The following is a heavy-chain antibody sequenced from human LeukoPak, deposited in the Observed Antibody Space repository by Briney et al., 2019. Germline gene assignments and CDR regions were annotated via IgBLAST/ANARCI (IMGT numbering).Heavy chain of an antibody. Sequence: GASVKVSCKASGYTFTSYGISWVRQAPGQGLEWMGWISAYNGNTNYAQKLQGGVTMTTDTSTSTAYMELRSLRSDDTAVYYCARGDPVVVPAAPPDVATIQGDYWGQGTLVTVSS. J-gene: IGHJ4*02. D-gene: IGHD2-2*01. CDR2: ISAYNGNT. V-gene: IGHV1-18*01. CDR1: GYTFTSYG. CDR3: ARGDPVVVPAAPPDVATIQGDY.